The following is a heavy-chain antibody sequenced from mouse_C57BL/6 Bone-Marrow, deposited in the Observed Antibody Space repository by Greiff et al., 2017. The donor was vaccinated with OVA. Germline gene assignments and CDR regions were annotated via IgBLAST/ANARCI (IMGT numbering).Heavy chain of an antibody. CDR1: GYTFTSYW. Sequence: QVQLKQPGAELVMPGASVKLSCKASGYTFTSYWMHWVKQRPGQGLEWIGEIDPSDSYTNYNQKFKGKSTLTVDKSSSTAYMQLISLTSEDSAVYYCARTYSPYYYAMDYWGQGTSVTVSS. D-gene: IGHD2-12*01. CDR3: ARTYSPYYYAMDY. J-gene: IGHJ4*01. CDR2: IDPSDSYT. V-gene: IGHV1-69*01.